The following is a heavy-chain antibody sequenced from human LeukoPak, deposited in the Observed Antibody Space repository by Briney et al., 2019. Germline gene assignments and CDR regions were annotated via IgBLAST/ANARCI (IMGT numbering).Heavy chain of an antibody. Sequence: KPGGSLRLSCAASGSTFSACYMTWIRQAPGKGLEWVSSIGHSSIGYSSDHLKYADSVKGRFTISRDNAKNSLYLQMDSLRAEDTAVYFCAREDFSTPHSWGQGTLVTVSS. J-gene: IGHJ4*02. CDR1: GSTFSACY. V-gene: IGHV3-11*05. CDR2: IGHSSIGYSSDHL. CDR3: AREDFSTPHS. D-gene: IGHD3/OR15-3a*01.